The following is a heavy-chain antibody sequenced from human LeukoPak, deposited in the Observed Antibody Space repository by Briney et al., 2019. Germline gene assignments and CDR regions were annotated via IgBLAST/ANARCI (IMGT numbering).Heavy chain of an antibody. Sequence: GGSLRLSCAASDFTVSRNYMSWVRQAPGKELEWVSVIYSGGTTKYADSVKGRFTISRDNSKNTLYMQMNSLRVEDTAVYYCARKGNAFDIWGQGTMVTVSS. D-gene: IGHD3-10*01. V-gene: IGHV3-66*02. CDR2: IYSGGTT. CDR3: ARKGNAFDI. CDR1: DFTVSRNY. J-gene: IGHJ3*02.